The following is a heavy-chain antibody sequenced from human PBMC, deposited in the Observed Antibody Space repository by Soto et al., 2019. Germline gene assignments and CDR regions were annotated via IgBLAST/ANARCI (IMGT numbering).Heavy chain of an antibody. CDR2: IYYSGST. Sequence: PSETLSLTCTVSGGSISSYYWSWIRKPPGKGLEWIGYIYYSGSTNYNPSLKSRVTISVDTSKNQFSLKLSSVTAADTAVYYCARAGPDGSSTSCRRGSYNWFDPWGQGTLVTVSS. D-gene: IGHD2-2*01. CDR1: GGSISSYY. V-gene: IGHV4-59*01. J-gene: IGHJ5*02. CDR3: ARAGPDGSSTSCRRGSYNWFDP.